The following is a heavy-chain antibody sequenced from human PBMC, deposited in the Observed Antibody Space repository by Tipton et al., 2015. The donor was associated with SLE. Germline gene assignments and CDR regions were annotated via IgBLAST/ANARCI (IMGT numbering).Heavy chain of an antibody. J-gene: IGHJ4*02. CDR2: IYWNDDK. D-gene: IGHD1-7*01. V-gene: IGHV2-5*01. CDR1: GFSLSTSGVG. Sequence: LVKPTETLTLTCTFSGFSLSTSGVGVGWIRQPPGKALEWLALIYWNDDKRYSPSLKSRLTITKDTSKNQAVLTMTNMDPVDTATYYCAHSPNYLYYFDYWGQGTLVTVSS. CDR3: AHSPNYLYYFDY.